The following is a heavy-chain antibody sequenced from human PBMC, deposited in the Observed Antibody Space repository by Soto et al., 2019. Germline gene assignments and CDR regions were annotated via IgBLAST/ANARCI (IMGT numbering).Heavy chain of an antibody. V-gene: IGHV1-69*13. Sequence: SVKVSCKASGGTFSRHSISWVRQAPGQGLEWMGGIIPMFGKANYAQKFQGRVTITAAESTSTVYMELSSLRSEDTAIYYCAKDRDQRKIYYFDYWGQGTLVTVSS. J-gene: IGHJ4*02. CDR3: AKDRDQRKIYYFDY. CDR2: IIPMFGKA. D-gene: IGHD2-2*01. CDR1: GGTFSRHS.